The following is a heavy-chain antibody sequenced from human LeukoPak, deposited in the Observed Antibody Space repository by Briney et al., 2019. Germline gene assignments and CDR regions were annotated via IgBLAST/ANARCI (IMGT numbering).Heavy chain of an antibody. J-gene: IGHJ3*02. V-gene: IGHV4-59*08. D-gene: IGHD4-11*01. CDR3: ARHDPSKNGAYDI. CDR1: GGSINNYY. Sequence: PSETLSLTCTVSGGSINNYYWSWIRQPPGKGPEWIGYIYYSGTTSYNPSLTSRVTISIDTSKNRFSLKLTSVTAADTAVYYCARHDPSKNGAYDIWGQGAMVTVSS. CDR2: IYYSGTT.